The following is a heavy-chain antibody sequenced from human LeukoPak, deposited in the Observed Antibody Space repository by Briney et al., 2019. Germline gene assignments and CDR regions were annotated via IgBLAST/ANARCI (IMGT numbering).Heavy chain of an antibody. CDR1: GGSVSSGSYY. D-gene: IGHD3-9*01. J-gene: IGHJ6*04. CDR3: ARDLWVYDILTGYYYYYYGMDV. CDR2: IYYSGST. V-gene: IGHV4-61*01. Sequence: SETLSLTCTVSGGSVSSGSYYWSWIRQPPGKGLEWIGYIYYSGSTNYNPSLKSRVTISVDTSKNQFSLKLSSVTAADTAVYYCARDLWVYDILTGYYYYYYGMDVWGKGTTVTDSS.